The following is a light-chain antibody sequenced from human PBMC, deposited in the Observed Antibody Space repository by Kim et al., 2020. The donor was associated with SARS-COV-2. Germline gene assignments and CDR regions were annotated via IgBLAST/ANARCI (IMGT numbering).Light chain of an antibody. CDR3: AAWDDSLSGRV. CDR2: RNN. Sequence: QSVLTQPSSVSGTPGQKVTISCSGGSSNIGKDYVYWYQQFPGTAPKLLIYRNNQRPSGVPDRFSGSKSGTTASLAISGLRSEDEADYYCAAWDDSLSGRVFGGGTQLTVL. J-gene: IGLJ3*02. V-gene: IGLV1-47*01. CDR1: SSNIGKDY.